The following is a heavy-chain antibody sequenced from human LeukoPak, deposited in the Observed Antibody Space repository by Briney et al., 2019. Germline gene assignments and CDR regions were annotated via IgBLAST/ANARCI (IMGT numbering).Heavy chain of an antibody. V-gene: IGHV3-48*03. CDR2: ISSSGRTV. CDR1: GFTFSSFE. Sequence: GGSLRLSCAASGFTFSSFEMNWVRQAPGKGLEWVSYISSSGRTVYYADSVRGRFTISRDNAKNSLYLQMNSLRVEDTAIYYCARAYYASGNYYLPDYWGQGTLVTVSS. D-gene: IGHD3-10*01. J-gene: IGHJ4*02. CDR3: ARAYYASGNYYLPDY.